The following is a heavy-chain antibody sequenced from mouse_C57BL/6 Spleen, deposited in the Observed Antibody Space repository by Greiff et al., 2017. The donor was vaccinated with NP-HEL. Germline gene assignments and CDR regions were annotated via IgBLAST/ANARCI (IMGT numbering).Heavy chain of an antibody. CDR2: ISNLAYSI. Sequence: DVHLVESGGGLVQPGGSLKLSCAASGFTFSDYGMAWVRQAPRKGPEWVAFISNLAYSIYYADTVTGRFTISGENAKNTLYLEMSSLRSEDTAMYYCARQGDYYGSSSWFAYWGQGTLVTVSA. V-gene: IGHV5-15*01. CDR1: GFTFSDYG. J-gene: IGHJ3*01. CDR3: ARQGDYYGSSSWFAY. D-gene: IGHD1-1*01.